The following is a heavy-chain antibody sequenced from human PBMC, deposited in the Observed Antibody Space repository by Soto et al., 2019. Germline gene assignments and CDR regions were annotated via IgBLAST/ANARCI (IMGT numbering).Heavy chain of an antibody. V-gene: IGHV1-8*01. CDR3: ASGYYDFWSGYYWDYYYYYGMDV. Sequence: SVKVSCKASGYTFTSYDINWVRQATGEGLEWMGWMNPNSGNTGYAQKFQGRVTMTRNTSISTAYMELSSLRSEDTAVYYCASGYYDFWSGYYWDYYYYYGMDVWGQGTTVTVSS. D-gene: IGHD3-3*01. CDR1: GYTFTSYD. CDR2: MNPNSGNT. J-gene: IGHJ6*02.